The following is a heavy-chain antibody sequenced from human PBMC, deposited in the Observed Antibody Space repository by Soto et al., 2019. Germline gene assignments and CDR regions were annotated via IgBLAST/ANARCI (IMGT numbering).Heavy chain of an antibody. CDR1: GGSISSSSYY. V-gene: IGHV4-39*01. CDR2: IYYSGST. Sequence: SETLSLTCTVSGGSISSSSYYWGWIRRPPGKGLEWIGSIYYSGSTYYNPSLKSRVTIPVDTSKNQFSLKLSSVTAADTAVYYCARRSPLRFLEWLLWDYYGMDVWGQGTTVTVSS. D-gene: IGHD3-3*01. J-gene: IGHJ6*02. CDR3: ARRSPLRFLEWLLWDYYGMDV.